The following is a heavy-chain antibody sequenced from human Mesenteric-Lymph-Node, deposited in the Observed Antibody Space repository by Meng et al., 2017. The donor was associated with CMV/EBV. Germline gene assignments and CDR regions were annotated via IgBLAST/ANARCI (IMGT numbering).Heavy chain of an antibody. CDR1: GGTFSSDA. CDR3: ARDSLGVDSSGYKSY. J-gene: IGHJ4*02. Sequence: SVKVSCKASGGTFSSDAISWVRQAPGQGLEWMGGTIPILGIANYAQKFQGRVTITADKSTTTAYMELSSLRSEDTAVYYCARDSLGVDSSGYKSYWGQGTLVTVSS. V-gene: IGHV1-69*10. D-gene: IGHD3-22*01. CDR2: TIPILGIA.